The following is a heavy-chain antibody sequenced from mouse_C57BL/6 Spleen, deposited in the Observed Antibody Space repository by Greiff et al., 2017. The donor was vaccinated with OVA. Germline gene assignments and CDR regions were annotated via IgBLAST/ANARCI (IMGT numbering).Heavy chain of an antibody. J-gene: IGHJ2*01. CDR1: GYTFTSYW. V-gene: IGHV1-61*01. CDR3: ARGELAFDY. CDR2: IYPSDSET. D-gene: IGHD4-1*01. Sequence: QVQLKQPGAELVRPGSSVKLSCKASGYTFTSYWMDWVKQRPGQGLEWIGNIYPSDSETHYNQKFKDKATLTVDKSSSTAYMQLSSLTSEDSAVYYCARGELAFDYWGQGTTLTVSS.